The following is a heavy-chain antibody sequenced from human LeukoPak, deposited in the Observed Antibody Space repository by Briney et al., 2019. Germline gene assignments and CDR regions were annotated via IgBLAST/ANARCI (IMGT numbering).Heavy chain of an antibody. CDR1: GFTFGSYA. CDR3: AKDFISTY. J-gene: IGHJ4*02. D-gene: IGHD2/OR15-2a*01. Sequence: GGSLRLSCAASGFTFGSYAMSWVRQAPGKGLEWVSAISNSGDSTYNADSVKDRFTISRDNSKNTLYLQMNSLRAEDTAVYYCAKDFISTYWGQGTLVTVSS. CDR2: ISNSGDST. V-gene: IGHV3-23*01.